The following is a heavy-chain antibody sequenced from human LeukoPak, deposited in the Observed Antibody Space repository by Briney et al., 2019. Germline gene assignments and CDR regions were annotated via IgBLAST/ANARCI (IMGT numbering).Heavy chain of an antibody. CDR2: INHSGST. J-gene: IGHJ5*02. V-gene: IGHV4-34*01. CDR1: GGSFSGYY. Sequence: PSETLSLTCAVYGGSFSGYYWSWIRQPPGKGLEWIGEINHSGSTNYNPSLKSRVSISVDTSKNQFSLKLSSVPAADTAEYYCARRKRSGCSSTSCLLNWFDPWGQGTLVTVSS. CDR3: ARRKRSGCSSTSCLLNWFDP. D-gene: IGHD2-2*01.